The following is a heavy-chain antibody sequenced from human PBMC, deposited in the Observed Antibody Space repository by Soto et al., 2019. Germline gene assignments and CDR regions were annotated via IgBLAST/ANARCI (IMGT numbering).Heavy chain of an antibody. CDR3: AKEPYYDILTGYYTSRVRPGGV. V-gene: IGHV3-23*01. CDR1: GFTFSSYA. D-gene: IGHD3-9*01. CDR2: ISGSGGST. J-gene: IGHJ6*02. Sequence: PGGSLRLSCAASGFTFSSYAMSWVRQAPGKGLEWGSAISGSGGSTYYADSVKGRFTISRDNSKNTLYLQMNSLRAEDTAGYYCAKEPYYDILTGYYTSRVRPGGVWGQGTTVNVSS.